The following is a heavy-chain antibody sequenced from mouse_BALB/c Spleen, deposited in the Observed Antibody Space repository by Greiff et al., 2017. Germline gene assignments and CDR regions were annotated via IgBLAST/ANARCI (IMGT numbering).Heavy chain of an antibody. J-gene: IGHJ2*01. Sequence: EVQGVESGGGLVQPGGSRKLSCAASGFTFSSFGMHWVRQAPEKGLEWVAYISSGSSTIYYADTVKGRFTISRDNPKNTLFLQMTSLRSEDTAMYYCVSDGYYFDYWGQGTTLTVSS. CDR3: VSDGYYFDY. V-gene: IGHV5-17*02. CDR2: ISSGSSTI. D-gene: IGHD2-3*01. CDR1: GFTFSSFG.